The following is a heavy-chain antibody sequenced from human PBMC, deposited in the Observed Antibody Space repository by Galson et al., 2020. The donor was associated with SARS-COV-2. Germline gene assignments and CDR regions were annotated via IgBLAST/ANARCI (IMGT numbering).Heavy chain of an antibody. Sequence: SETLSLTCSVSGGSISSGGYYWNWIRQHPGKGLEWIGYIYSGGSTFYNPSLKSRLTISVDTSKNQFSLRLRSVTAADTAMYYCARDLGPYRIAGRPDAFDIWGLGTLVTVSS. CDR1: GGSISSGGYY. D-gene: IGHD6-6*01. J-gene: IGHJ3*02. CDR2: IYSGGST. CDR3: ARDLGPYRIAGRPDAFDI. V-gene: IGHV4-31*03.